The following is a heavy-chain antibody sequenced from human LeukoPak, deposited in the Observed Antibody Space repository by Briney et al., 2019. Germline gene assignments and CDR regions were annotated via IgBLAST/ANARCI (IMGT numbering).Heavy chain of an antibody. D-gene: IGHD2-15*01. CDR3: AKQLGYCSDGSCYFPY. V-gene: IGHV3-23*01. CDR2: ISNNGGYT. CDR1: GFTFSSSA. J-gene: IGHJ4*02. Sequence: GGSLRLSCAASGFTFSSSAMSWDRQAPGKGLEWVSAISNNGGYTYYADSVQGRFTISRDNSKSTLCLQMNSLRAEDTAVYYCAKQLGYCSDGSCYFPYWGQGTLVTVSS.